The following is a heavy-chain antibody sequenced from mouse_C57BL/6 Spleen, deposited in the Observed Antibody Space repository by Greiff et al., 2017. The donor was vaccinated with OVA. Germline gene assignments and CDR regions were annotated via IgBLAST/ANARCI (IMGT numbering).Heavy chain of an antibody. Sequence: VQLQQSGAELVMPGASVKLSCKASGYTFTSYWMHWVKQRPGQGLEWIGEIDPSDSYTNYNQKFKGKSTLTADKSSSTAYMQLSSLTSEDSAVYYCARRGSSPRYFEVWGTGTTVTVSS. CDR3: ARRGSSPRYFEV. V-gene: IGHV1-69*01. J-gene: IGHJ1*03. D-gene: IGHD1-1*01. CDR1: GYTFTSYW. CDR2: IDPSDSYT.